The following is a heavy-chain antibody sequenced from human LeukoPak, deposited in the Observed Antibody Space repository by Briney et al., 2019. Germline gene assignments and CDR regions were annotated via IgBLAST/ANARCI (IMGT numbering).Heavy chain of an antibody. D-gene: IGHD4-17*01. J-gene: IGHJ5*02. CDR1: GYSISSGYY. Sequence: TSETLSLTCTVSGYSISSGYYWGWIRQSPGKGLEWIGSIYNSGSTYYNPSLKSRVTISIDTSKNQFSLKLSSVTAADTAVYYCARDVYGDYVGYNWFDPWGQGTLVTVSS. CDR3: ARDVYGDYVGYNWFDP. CDR2: IYNSGST. V-gene: IGHV4-38-2*02.